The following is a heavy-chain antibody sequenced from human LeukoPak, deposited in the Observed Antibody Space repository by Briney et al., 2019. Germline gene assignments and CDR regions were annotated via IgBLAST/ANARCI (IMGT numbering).Heavy chain of an antibody. CDR2: IRSIVYGGTT. Sequence: GGSLRLSCKATGFTFGDYAITWVRQAPGKGLERVGFIRSIVYGGTTDYAAPVKGRFTISRDDSKNTLYLQMNSLKTEDTAVYYCTTDPIVVVVTARSPAEDYWGQGTLVTVSS. J-gene: IGHJ4*02. CDR3: TTDPIVVVVTARSPAEDY. V-gene: IGHV3-49*04. CDR1: GFTFGDYA. D-gene: IGHD2-15*01.